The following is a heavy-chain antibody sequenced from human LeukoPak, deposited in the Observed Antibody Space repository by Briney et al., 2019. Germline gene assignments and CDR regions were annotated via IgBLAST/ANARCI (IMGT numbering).Heavy chain of an antibody. D-gene: IGHD3-10*01. V-gene: IGHV5-51*01. CDR1: GYSFTSHW. CDR2: VNPDDSDT. Sequence: GESLKISCKGSGYSFTSHWIGWVRQMPGKGLEWMGIVNPDDSDTIYGPSFQGQVTISADESITTAYLQWSSLKASDTAMYYCARLRWPRGGRSSFDYWGQGALVTASS. J-gene: IGHJ4*02. CDR3: ARLRWPRGGRSSFDY.